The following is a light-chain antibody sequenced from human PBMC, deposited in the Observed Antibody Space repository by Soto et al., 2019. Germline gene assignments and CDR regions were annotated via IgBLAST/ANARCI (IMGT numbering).Light chain of an antibody. J-gene: IGLJ1*01. CDR3: TSPTPGSLYV. Sequence: QSGLTQPASVSGSPGHSSTISCTGTSIDVGNYNYVSWYQQYPGRVPKLLIYMVSNRPSGVSNRFSGSKSGNTAPLTISGLQAEDEADYFCTSPTPGSLYVFGTGTKVTVL. CDR2: MVS. V-gene: IGLV2-14*01. CDR1: SIDVGNYNY.